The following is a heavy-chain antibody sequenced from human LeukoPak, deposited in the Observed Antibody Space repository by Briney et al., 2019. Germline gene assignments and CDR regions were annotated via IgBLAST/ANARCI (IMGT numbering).Heavy chain of an antibody. V-gene: IGHV3-9*01. Sequence: GGSLRLSCAASGFTFDDYAMHWVRQAPGKGLEWVSGISWNSGSIGYADSVKGRFTISRDNAKNSLYLQMNSLRAEDTALYYCVSGTFDYWGQGTLVTVSS. D-gene: IGHD1-26*01. CDR1: GFTFDDYA. J-gene: IGHJ4*02. CDR3: VSGTFDY. CDR2: ISWNSGSI.